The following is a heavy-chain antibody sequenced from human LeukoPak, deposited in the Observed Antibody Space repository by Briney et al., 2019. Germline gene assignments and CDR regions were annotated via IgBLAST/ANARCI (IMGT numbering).Heavy chain of an antibody. J-gene: IGHJ3*02. CDR2: IRSSGSPI. CDR1: GFTFSSYS. Sequence: GGSLRLSCAASGFTFSSYSMNWVRQAPGKGLEWVSYIRSSGSPIYYADSVRGRFTISRDNAKNSLYLQMNSLRDEDTAVYYCARDGDYSDAFDIWGQGTMVTVSS. D-gene: IGHD4-11*01. CDR3: ARDGDYSDAFDI. V-gene: IGHV3-48*02.